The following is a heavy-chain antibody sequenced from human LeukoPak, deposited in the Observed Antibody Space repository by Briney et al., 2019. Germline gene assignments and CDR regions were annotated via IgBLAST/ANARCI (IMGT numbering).Heavy chain of an antibody. V-gene: IGHV3-74*01. J-gene: IGHJ6*03. CDR1: GFTFSSYW. Sequence: GGSLRLSCAASGFTFSSYWMHWVRQAPGKGLVWVSRINSDGSSTSYADSVKGRFTISRDNAKNTLYLQTNTLTAEATAVYYCAAESQGFLTGYAYYYYYYMDVWGKGTTVTVSS. D-gene: IGHD3-9*01. CDR3: AAESQGFLTGYAYYYYYYMDV. CDR2: INSDGSST.